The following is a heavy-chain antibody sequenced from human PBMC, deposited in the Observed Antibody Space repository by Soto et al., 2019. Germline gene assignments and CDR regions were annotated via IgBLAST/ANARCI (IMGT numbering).Heavy chain of an antibody. V-gene: IGHV1-69*12. CDR1: GGTFNTYA. CDR3: ARDKTGTNYYNGLDV. J-gene: IGHJ6*02. D-gene: IGHD1-1*01. Sequence: QVQLVQSGAEVKKPGSSVKVSCKASGGTFNTYAISWVRQAPGQGLEWMGGIIPIFNTPNYAQRFQGRVTFTADESTSTAYMELSSLRSEDTALYYCARDKTGTNYYNGLDVWGQGTTVTVSS. CDR2: IIPIFNTP.